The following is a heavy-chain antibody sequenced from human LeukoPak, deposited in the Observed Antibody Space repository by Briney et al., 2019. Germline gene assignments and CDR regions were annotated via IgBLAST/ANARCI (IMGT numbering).Heavy chain of an antibody. CDR1: GFTFSSYW. J-gene: IGHJ4*02. CDR2: IKQDGSEK. V-gene: IGHV3-7*03. Sequence: SGGSLRLSCAASGFTFSSYWMSWVRQAPGKGLEWVANIKQDGSEKYYVDSVKGRFTISRDNSKNTVYLQMNSLRAEDTAVYYCATSGLSRFGFWGQGTLVTVSS. D-gene: IGHD2/OR15-2a*01. CDR3: ATSGLSRFGF.